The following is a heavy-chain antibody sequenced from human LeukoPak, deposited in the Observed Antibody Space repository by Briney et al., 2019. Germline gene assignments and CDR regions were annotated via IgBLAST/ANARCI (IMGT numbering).Heavy chain of an antibody. CDR2: IYYSGST. CDR3: ARHYGP. J-gene: IGHJ4*02. D-gene: IGHD3-10*01. Sequence: SETLSLTCVVNGGSCSAYYWNWIRQPPGKGLEWIGSIYYSGSTYYNPSLKSRVTISVDTSKNQFSLKLNSVTATDTAVYYCARHYGPWGQGTLVTVSS. CDR1: GGSCSAYY. V-gene: IGHV4-39*01.